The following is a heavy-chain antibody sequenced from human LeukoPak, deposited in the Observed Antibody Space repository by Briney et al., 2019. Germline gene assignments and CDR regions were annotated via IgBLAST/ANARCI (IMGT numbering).Heavy chain of an antibody. V-gene: IGHV1-18*01. CDR3: ARDPASGWYFDY. CDR1: GYTFTSYG. J-gene: IGHJ4*02. CDR2: ISAYNGNT. Sequence: ASVKVSCKASGYTFTSYGISWVRQAPGQGLEWMGWISAYNGNTNYAQKLQGRVTMTTDTSTSTAYMELRSLRSDGTAVYYCARDPASGWYFDYWGQGTLVTVSS. D-gene: IGHD6-19*01.